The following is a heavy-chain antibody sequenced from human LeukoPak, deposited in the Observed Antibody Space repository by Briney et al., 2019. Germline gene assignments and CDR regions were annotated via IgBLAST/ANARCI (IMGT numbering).Heavy chain of an antibody. Sequence: SETLSLTCTVSGGSISSSSYCWGWLRQPPGKGLEWIVSIYYSGSTYYNPSLKSRVPISVDTSKNQFSLKLSSVTAADTAVYYCARHKTYYYDSSGYSAPDYWGQGTLVTVSS. CDR2: IYYSGST. D-gene: IGHD3-22*01. CDR1: GGSISSSSYC. CDR3: ARHKTYYYDSSGYSAPDY. V-gene: IGHV4-39*01. J-gene: IGHJ4*02.